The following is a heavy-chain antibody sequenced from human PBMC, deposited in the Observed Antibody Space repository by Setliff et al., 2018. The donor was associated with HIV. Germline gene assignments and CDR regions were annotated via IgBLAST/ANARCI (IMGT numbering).Heavy chain of an antibody. J-gene: IGHJ3*01. CDR3: ARANSWYLNAFDV. D-gene: IGHD2-8*02. CDR2: ISYSGST. Sequence: SLTCTVSGGSFISSSYYWGWIRQPPGKGLEWIGSISYSGSTYYNPSLKSRLTISVDTSKNQFSLKLSSVTAADTAVYYCARANSWYLNAFDVWGQGTMVTVSS. CDR1: GGSFISSSYY. V-gene: IGHV4-39*01.